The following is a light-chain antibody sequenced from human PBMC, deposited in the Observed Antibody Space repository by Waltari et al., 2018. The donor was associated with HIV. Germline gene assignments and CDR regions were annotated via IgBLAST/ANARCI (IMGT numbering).Light chain of an antibody. CDR2: GAS. J-gene: IGKJ3*01. V-gene: IGKV1-16*02. Sequence: IQMTQSPSALSASVRDRVTITCRASHDIDNYLAWFQQKAGKAPKSLIYGASILQSGVPSKFSGSGSGSHFTLTINNLQPEDVATYFCQHYNFYPFTFGPGTKV. CDR3: QHYNFYPFT. CDR1: HDIDNY.